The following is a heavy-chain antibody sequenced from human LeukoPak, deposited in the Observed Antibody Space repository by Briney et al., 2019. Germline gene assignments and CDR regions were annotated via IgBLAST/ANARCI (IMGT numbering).Heavy chain of an antibody. CDR1: GFTFTRYW. J-gene: IGHJ4*02. V-gene: IGHV3-74*01. CDR3: ARGPPDGSGSYYPGAY. CDR2: INTDGSST. Sequence: GGSLRLSCAASGFTFTRYWMHWVRQAPGKGLVWVSRINTDGSSTAYADSVKGRFTISRDNAKNTLYLQMNSLRVEDTAVYYCARGPPDGSGSYYPGAYWGQGTLVTVSS. D-gene: IGHD3-10*01.